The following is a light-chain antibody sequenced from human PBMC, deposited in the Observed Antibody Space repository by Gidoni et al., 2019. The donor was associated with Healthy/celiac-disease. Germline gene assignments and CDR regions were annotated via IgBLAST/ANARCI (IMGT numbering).Light chain of an antibody. V-gene: IGKV1-39*01. CDR1: QSISSY. CDR2: AAS. J-gene: IGKJ3*01. CDR3: QQSYSTLFT. Sequence: DIQMTQSPSSLSASVGDRVTITCRASQSISSYLNWYQQKPVKAPKLLIYAASSLQSGVPSRFSGSGSGTDFTLTISSLQPEDFATYYGQQSYSTLFTFGPGTKVDIK.